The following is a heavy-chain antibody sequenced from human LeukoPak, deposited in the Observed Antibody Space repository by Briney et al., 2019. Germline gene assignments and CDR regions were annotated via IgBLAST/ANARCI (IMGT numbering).Heavy chain of an antibody. CDR2: IYHSGST. D-gene: IGHD6-13*01. CDR1: GYSISSGYY. CDR3: ARNLGYSSLDY. Sequence: PSETLSLTCGVSGYSISSGYYWGWIRQPPGKGLEWIGSIYHSGSTYYNPSLKSRVTISVDTSKNQFSLKLRSVTAADTAVYYCARNLGYSSLDYWGQGTLLTVSS. V-gene: IGHV4-38-2*01. J-gene: IGHJ4*02.